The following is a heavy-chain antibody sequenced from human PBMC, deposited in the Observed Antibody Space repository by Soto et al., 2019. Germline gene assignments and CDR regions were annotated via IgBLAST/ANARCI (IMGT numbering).Heavy chain of an antibody. CDR1: GFTFSSYG. J-gene: IGHJ1*01. D-gene: IGHD6-13*01. CDR2: IWYDGSNK. Sequence: QVQLMESGGGVVQPGRSLRLSCAASGFTFSSYGMHWVRQAPGKGLEWVAVIWYDGSNKYYADSVKGRFTISRDNSKNTLYLQMNSLRAEDTAVYYCARASYSSSYGTYGWGYFQHWGQGTLVTVSS. V-gene: IGHV3-33*01. CDR3: ARASYSSSYGTYGWGYFQH.